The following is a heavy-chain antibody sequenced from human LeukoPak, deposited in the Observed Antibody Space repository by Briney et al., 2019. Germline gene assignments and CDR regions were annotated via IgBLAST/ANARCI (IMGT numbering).Heavy chain of an antibody. CDR1: GYTFTDYY. Sequence: ASVKVSCKTSGYTFTDYYIHWVRQAPGQGLEWMGWINTKTGRTSFARTFQGRVTLTRDPSITTVYMDMAWLTSDDTAIYFCARADFIDAGPYVIAPLGQGTLVTVSS. V-gene: IGHV1-2*02. CDR2: INTKTGRT. J-gene: IGHJ5*02. CDR3: ARADFIDAGPYVIAP. D-gene: IGHD3-3*01.